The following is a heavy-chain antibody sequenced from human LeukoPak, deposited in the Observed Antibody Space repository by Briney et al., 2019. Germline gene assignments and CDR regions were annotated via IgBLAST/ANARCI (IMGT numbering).Heavy chain of an antibody. J-gene: IGHJ4*02. D-gene: IGHD3-22*01. CDR3: AREAYYYDSSGYYFDY. CDR1: GFTFSSYA. CDR2: ISSNGGST. Sequence: QAGGSLRLSCAASGFTFSSYAMHWVRQAPGKGLEYVSAISSNGGSTYYANSVKGRFTISRDNSKNTLYLQMGSLRAEDMAVYYCAREAYYYDSSGYYFDYWGQGTLVTVSS. V-gene: IGHV3-64*01.